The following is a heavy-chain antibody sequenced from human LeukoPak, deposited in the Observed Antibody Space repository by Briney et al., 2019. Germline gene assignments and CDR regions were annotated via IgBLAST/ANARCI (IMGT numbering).Heavy chain of an antibody. V-gene: IGHV1-2*02. CDR2: INPNSGGT. Sequence: ASVKVSCKASGYTFTGYYMHWVRQAPGQGLEWVGLINPNSGGTNYAQKFQGRVTMTRDTSISTAYMELSRLRPDDTAVYYCARVSTYSYGLQNWFDPWGQGTLLAVSS. D-gene: IGHD5-18*01. CDR3: ARVSTYSYGLQNWFDP. J-gene: IGHJ5*02. CDR1: GYTFTGYY.